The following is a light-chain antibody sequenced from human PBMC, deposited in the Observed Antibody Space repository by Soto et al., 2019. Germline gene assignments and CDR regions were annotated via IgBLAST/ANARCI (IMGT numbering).Light chain of an antibody. V-gene: IGLV2-8*01. Sequence: QSALTQPPSASGSPGQSVTISCTGTSSDVGGYNYVSWYQQHPGKAPKLMIYEVSKRPPGVPDRFSGSKSGNTASLTVSGLKAEDEDDYYCSSYAGSKNLVFGGGTQLTVL. J-gene: IGLJ3*02. CDR3: SSYAGSKNLV. CDR2: EVS. CDR1: SSDVGGYNY.